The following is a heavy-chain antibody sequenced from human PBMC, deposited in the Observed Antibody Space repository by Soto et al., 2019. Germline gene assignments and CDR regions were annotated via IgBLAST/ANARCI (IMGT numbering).Heavy chain of an antibody. D-gene: IGHD2-15*01. J-gene: IGHJ6*02. CDR1: GFTFSSYW. CDR3: ARSQYCSGGSCYQYYYYYGMDV. Sequence: EVQLVESGGGLVQPGGSLRLSCAASGFTFSSYWMHWVRQAPGKGLVWASRINSDGSSTSYADSVKGRFTISRDNAKNTLYLQMNSLRAEDTAVYYCARSQYCSGGSCYQYYYYYGMDVWGQGTTVTVSS. CDR2: INSDGSST. V-gene: IGHV3-74*01.